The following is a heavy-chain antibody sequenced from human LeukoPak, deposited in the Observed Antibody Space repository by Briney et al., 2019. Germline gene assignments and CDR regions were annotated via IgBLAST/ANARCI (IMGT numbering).Heavy chain of an antibody. CDR3: ARDNDSSGYYYGMDV. Sequence: SETLSLTCTVSGGSISSYYWSWIRQPPGKGLEWIGYIYYSGSTNYNPSLKSRVTISVDTSKNQFSLKLSSVTAADTAVYYCARDNDSSGYYYGMDVWGQRTTVTVSS. CDR1: GGSISSYY. D-gene: IGHD6-19*01. CDR2: IYYSGST. J-gene: IGHJ6*02. V-gene: IGHV4-59*01.